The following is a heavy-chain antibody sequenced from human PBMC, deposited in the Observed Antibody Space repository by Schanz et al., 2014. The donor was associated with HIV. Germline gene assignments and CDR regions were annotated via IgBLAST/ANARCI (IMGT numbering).Heavy chain of an antibody. D-gene: IGHD3-3*02. J-gene: IGHJ6*02. V-gene: IGHV1-69*01. CDR3: ARAAFSSEYYYGMDV. CDR1: GGPFSIYA. CDR2: IIPIFGTA. Sequence: QVQLVQSGAEVKKPGSSVKVSCKASGGPFSIYAISWVRQAPGQGLEWMGGIIPIFGTANYAQKVQGRVTIIADESTSTAYMELSSLRSADTAVYFCARAAFSSEYYYGMDVWGQGTTVTVSS.